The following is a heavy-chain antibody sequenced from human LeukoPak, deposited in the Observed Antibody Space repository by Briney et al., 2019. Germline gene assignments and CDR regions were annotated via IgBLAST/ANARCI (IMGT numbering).Heavy chain of an antibody. CDR2: ISGSSGST. V-gene: IGHV3-23*01. Sequence: GGSLRLSCAASGFTFRSYAMNWVRQAPGKGLEWVSGISGSSGSTYYADSVKGRFTISRDNSKNTLYLQMNSLRAEDTAVYYCAKDIGGYDGNWFDPWGQGTLVTVSS. CDR3: AKDIGGYDGNWFDP. D-gene: IGHD5-12*01. J-gene: IGHJ5*02. CDR1: GFTFRSYA.